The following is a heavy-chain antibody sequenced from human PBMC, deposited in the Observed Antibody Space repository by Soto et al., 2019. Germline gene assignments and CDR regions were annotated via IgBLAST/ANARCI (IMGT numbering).Heavy chain of an antibody. D-gene: IGHD4-4*01. Sequence: ASVKVSCKVSGYTLTELSMHWVRQAPGKGLEWMGGFDPEDGETIYAQKFQGRVTMTEDTSTDTAYMELSSLRSEDTAVYYCATVTTYYYYYYMDVWGKGTTVTVSS. CDR2: FDPEDGET. V-gene: IGHV1-24*01. CDR1: GYTLTELS. J-gene: IGHJ6*03. CDR3: ATVTTYYYYYYMDV.